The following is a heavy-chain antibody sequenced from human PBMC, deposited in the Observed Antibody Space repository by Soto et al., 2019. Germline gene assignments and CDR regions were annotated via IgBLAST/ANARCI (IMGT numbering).Heavy chain of an antibody. D-gene: IGHD3-3*01. CDR2: IYSSGST. V-gene: IGHV4-4*07. Sequence: ETLSLTCTVTGGAISTYYWTWIRQPAGKGLEWIGRIYSSGSTKYNPSLQSRVTMSLDTSNNQFSLRLTSVTAADTAVYYCARGQRFSDWFDPWGQGTLVTVSS. CDR1: GGAISTYY. J-gene: IGHJ5*02. CDR3: ARGQRFSDWFDP.